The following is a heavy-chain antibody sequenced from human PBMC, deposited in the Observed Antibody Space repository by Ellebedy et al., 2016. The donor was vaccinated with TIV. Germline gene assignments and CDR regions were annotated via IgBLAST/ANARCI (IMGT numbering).Heavy chain of an antibody. V-gene: IGHV5-51*01. Sequence: GESLKISCKGSEYSFTTYWIGWVRQMPGKGLEWMGIIYPGDSDTRYSPSFQGQVTISADKSISTAYLQWSSLKASDTAIDYCARHGSGWYPDYWGQGTLVTVSS. CDR2: IYPGDSDT. D-gene: IGHD6-19*01. CDR1: EYSFTTYW. J-gene: IGHJ4*02. CDR3: ARHGSGWYPDY.